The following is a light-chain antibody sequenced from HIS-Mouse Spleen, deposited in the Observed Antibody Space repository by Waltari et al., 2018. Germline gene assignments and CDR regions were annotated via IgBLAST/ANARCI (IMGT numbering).Light chain of an antibody. CDR2: SNN. Sequence: QSVLTQPPSASGTPGQRVTISCSGSSSNIGSNTVNWYQQLPGTAPNILNYSNNQRRSGVPDRFSGSKSGTSASLAISGLQSEDEADYYCAAWDDSLNGNWVFGGGTKLTVL. V-gene: IGLV1-44*01. CDR1: SSNIGSNT. CDR3: AAWDDSLNGNWV. J-gene: IGLJ3*02.